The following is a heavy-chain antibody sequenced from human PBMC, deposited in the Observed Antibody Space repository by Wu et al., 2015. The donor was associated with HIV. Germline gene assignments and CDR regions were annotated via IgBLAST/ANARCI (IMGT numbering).Heavy chain of an antibody. CDR2: INPNSGGT. Sequence: QVQLVQSGAEVKKPGASVKVSCKASGYTFTGYYMHWVRQAPGQGLEWMGWINPNSGGTNYAQKFQGRVTMTRDTSISTAYMELSRLRSDDTAVYYCARGVKYYDFWSGYQTREYYFDYWGQGTLVTVSS. D-gene: IGHD3-3*01. CDR1: GYTFTGYY. CDR3: ARGVKYYDFWSGYQTREYYFDY. J-gene: IGHJ4*02. V-gene: IGHV1-2*02.